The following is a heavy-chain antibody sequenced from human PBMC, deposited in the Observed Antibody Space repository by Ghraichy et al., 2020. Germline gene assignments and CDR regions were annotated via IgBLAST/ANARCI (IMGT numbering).Heavy chain of an antibody. J-gene: IGHJ4*02. V-gene: IGHV3-23*01. CDR2: ISCSGSST. CDR3: AKVYGSGWYQVKSGPFDY. Sequence: GGSLRLSCAASGFTFSNYAMSWVRQAPGKGLECVSSISCSGSSTYYADSVKGRSTISRDNSKNTLYLQMNSLRSEDTAVYYCAKVYGSGWYQVKSGPFDYWGQGILATVSS. CDR1: GFTFSNYA. D-gene: IGHD6-19*01.